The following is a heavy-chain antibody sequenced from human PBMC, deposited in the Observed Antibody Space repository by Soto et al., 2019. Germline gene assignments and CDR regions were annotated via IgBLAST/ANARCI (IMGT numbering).Heavy chain of an antibody. CDR3: AKERATTTAFDY. Sequence: GGSLRLSCAASGFTFSTYAMSWVRQAPGKGLEWVSAVSGSGVRTYYADSVKGRFTISRDNTKNTLFLQMNSLRAEDTAVYYCAKERATTTAFDYWGQGALVTVSS. J-gene: IGHJ4*02. V-gene: IGHV3-23*01. D-gene: IGHD4-17*01. CDR2: VSGSGVRT. CDR1: GFTFSTYA.